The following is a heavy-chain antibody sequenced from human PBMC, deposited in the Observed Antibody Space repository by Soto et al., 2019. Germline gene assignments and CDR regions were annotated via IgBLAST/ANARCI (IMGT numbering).Heavy chain of an antibody. CDR1: GFTFSGYW. V-gene: IGHV3-7*01. J-gene: IGHJ4*02. CDR3: ARGGIYWNC. Sequence: EVQLVESGGGLVQPGGSLRLSCAASGFTFSGYWMTWVRQAPGKGLEWVANIKPDGSEKYYVDSVKGRFTISRDNAKNSMYLQMDSLRAEDTAVYYCARGGIYWNCWGQGTLVTVSS. CDR2: IKPDGSEK. D-gene: IGHD1-26*01.